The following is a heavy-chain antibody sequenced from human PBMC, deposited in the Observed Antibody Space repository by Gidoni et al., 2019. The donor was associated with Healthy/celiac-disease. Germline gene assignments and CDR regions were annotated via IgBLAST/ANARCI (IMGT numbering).Heavy chain of an antibody. CDR1: GFTFSSYS. CDR3: ARDSPEPIFGVVIYYYYGMDV. CDR2: ISSSSSYR. Sequence: EVQLVESGGGLVKPGGSLRLSCAASGFTFSSYSMNWVRQAPGKGLEWVSSISSSSSYRYYADSVKGRFTISRDNAKNSLYLQMNSLRAEDTAVYYCARDSPEPIFGVVIYYYYGMDVWGQGTTVTVSS. J-gene: IGHJ6*02. V-gene: IGHV3-21*01. D-gene: IGHD3-3*01.